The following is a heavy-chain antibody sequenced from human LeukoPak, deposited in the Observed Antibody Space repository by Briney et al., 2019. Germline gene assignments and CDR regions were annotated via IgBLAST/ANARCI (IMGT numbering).Heavy chain of an antibody. Sequence: SETLSLTCTVSGGSISSGSYSWSWIRQPAGKGLEWIGRIYPGGSTNYNPSLKSRVTTSVDTSKNQFSLKLSSVTAADTAVYYCARGFAERYYYYYYMDVWGKGTTVTVSS. V-gene: IGHV4-61*02. CDR3: ARGFAERYYYYYYMDV. D-gene: IGHD3-10*01. J-gene: IGHJ6*03. CDR1: GGSISSGSYS. CDR2: IYPGGST.